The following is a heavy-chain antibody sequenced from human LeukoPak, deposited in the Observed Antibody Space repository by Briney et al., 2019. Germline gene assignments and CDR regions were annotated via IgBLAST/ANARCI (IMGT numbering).Heavy chain of an antibody. CDR1: GYGFISYG. CDR2: ISGYNGKT. V-gene: IGHV1-18*01. Sequence: ASVKVSCKASGYGFISYGISWVRQAPGQGLEWMGWISGYNGKTNYAQKFQGRVAMTADTSTSTAYMDLRSLRSDDTAICYCARAGFTSVRGAKDYWGQGTLVTVSS. J-gene: IGHJ4*02. D-gene: IGHD3-10*01. CDR3: ARAGFTSVRGAKDY.